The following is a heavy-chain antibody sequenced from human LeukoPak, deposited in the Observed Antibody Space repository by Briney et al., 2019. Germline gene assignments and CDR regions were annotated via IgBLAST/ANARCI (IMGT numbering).Heavy chain of an antibody. CDR3: TTEPIVGATTADY. J-gene: IGHJ4*02. CDR2: IKSKTDGGTT. D-gene: IGHD1-26*01. Sequence: GGSLRLSCAASGFTSSSYAMSWVRQAPGKGLEWVGRIKSKTDGGTTDYAAPVKGRFTISRDDSKNTLYLQMNSLKTEDTAVYYCTTEPIVGATTADYWGQGTLVTVSS. V-gene: IGHV3-15*01. CDR1: GFTSSSYA.